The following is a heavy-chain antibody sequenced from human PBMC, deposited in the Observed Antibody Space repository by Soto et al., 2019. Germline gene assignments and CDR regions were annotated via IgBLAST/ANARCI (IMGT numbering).Heavy chain of an antibody. CDR3: ARELERVFDY. V-gene: IGHV3-30*04. CDR2: IAYDGRNK. Sequence: QVQLVESGGGVVQPGRSLRLSCAASGFTFSSYAMHWVRQAPGKGLERVAVIAYDGRNKYYADSVKGRFTISRDNSKNTLYLQMNSLRIEDTAVYYCARELERVFDYWGQGTLVTVSS. D-gene: IGHD1-1*01. CDR1: GFTFSSYA. J-gene: IGHJ4*02.